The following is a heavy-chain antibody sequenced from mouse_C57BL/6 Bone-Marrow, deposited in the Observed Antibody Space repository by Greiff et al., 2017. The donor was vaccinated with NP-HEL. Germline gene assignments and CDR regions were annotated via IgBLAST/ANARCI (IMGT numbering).Heavy chain of an antibody. V-gene: IGHV1-69*01. CDR3: ARKAHYGSSYGTPFDY. J-gene: IGHJ2*01. Sequence: QVQLQQSGAELVMPGASVKLSCKASGYTFTSYWMHWVKQRPGQGLEWIGEIDPSDSYTNYNQKFKGKSPLTVDKSSSTAYMQLSSLTSEDSAVYYCARKAHYGSSYGTPFDYWGQGTTLTVSS. CDR1: GYTFTSYW. D-gene: IGHD1-1*01. CDR2: IDPSDSYT.